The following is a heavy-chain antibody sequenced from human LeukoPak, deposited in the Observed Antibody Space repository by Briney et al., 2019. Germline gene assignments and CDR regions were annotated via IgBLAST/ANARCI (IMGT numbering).Heavy chain of an antibody. CDR2: IWYDGSNK. CDR3: TTVVGGYYNGVGY. V-gene: IGHV3-33*01. CDR1: GFTFSSYG. J-gene: IGHJ4*02. Sequence: SGGSLRLSCAASGFTFSSYGMHWVRQAPGKGLEWVAVIWYDGSNKYYADSVKGRFTISRDNSKNTLYLQMNSLRAEDTAVYYCTTVVGGYYNGVGYWGQGTLVTVSS. D-gene: IGHD3-22*01.